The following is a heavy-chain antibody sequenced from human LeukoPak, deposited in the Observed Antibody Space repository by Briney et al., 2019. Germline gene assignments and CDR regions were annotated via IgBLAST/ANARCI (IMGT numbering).Heavy chain of an antibody. D-gene: IGHD2-2*01. Sequence: PSGTLSLTCAVSGGSINSAHWWSWVRQPPVKGLEWIGEVDHSGSTKYNPAPKSRVTISVDKSKNQFSLRLSSVTAADTAVYYCARVHKYCSGISCYRFDPWGQGTLVTVSS. CDR3: ARVHKYCSGISCYRFDP. CDR1: GGSINSAHW. J-gene: IGHJ5*02. CDR2: VDHSGST. V-gene: IGHV4-4*02.